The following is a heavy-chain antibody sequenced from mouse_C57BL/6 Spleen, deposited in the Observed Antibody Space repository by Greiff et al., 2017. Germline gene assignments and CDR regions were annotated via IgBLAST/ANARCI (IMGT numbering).Heavy chain of an antibody. CDR1: GYTFTDYN. V-gene: IGHV1-18*01. Sequence: EVQLVESGPELVKPGASVKIPCKASGYTFTDYNMDWVKQSHGKSLEWIGDINPNNGGTIYNQKFKGKATLTVDKSSSTAYMELRSLTSEDTAVYYCARDRFITTVVAHWYFDVWGTGTTVTVSS. CDR2: INPNNGGT. D-gene: IGHD1-1*01. CDR3: ARDRFITTVVAHWYFDV. J-gene: IGHJ1*03.